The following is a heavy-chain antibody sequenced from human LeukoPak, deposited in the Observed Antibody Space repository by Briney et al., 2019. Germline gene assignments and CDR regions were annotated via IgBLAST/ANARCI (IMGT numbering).Heavy chain of an antibody. Sequence: PSETLSLTCTVSGGSISSSIYCWGWIRQPPGKGLEWIGSLYFSGSTYYDPSLKSRVTISVDTSKNQFSLKLTSVTAADSAVYYCARPLGEVPAAYGYSGQGVLVTVYS. D-gene: IGHD2-2*01. V-gene: IGHV4-39*01. CDR1: GGSISSSIYC. CDR2: LYFSGST. J-gene: IGHJ4*02. CDR3: ARPLGEVPAAYGY.